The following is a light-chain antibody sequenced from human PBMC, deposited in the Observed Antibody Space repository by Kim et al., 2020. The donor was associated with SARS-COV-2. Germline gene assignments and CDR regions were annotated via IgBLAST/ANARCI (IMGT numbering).Light chain of an antibody. CDR1: QGISSA. V-gene: IGKV1-13*02. J-gene: IGKJ1*01. CDR3: QQYSIYWT. CDR2: GAS. Sequence: SGSIRDRVTLTCRASQGISSALAWYQQKPGKAPKLVIYGASNLESAVPSRFSGSGSGTEFTLTITSLQPDDVATYYCQQYSIYWTFGQGTKVDIK.